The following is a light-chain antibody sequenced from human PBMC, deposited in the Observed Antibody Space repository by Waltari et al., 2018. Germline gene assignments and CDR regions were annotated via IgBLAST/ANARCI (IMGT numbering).Light chain of an antibody. CDR2: WAS. CDR1: QSVLYSSNNKNY. Sequence: DIVMTQSPDSLAVSLGERATINCKSSQSVLYSSNNKNYLAWYPQKPGQPPKLLIYWASTRESGVPDRFSGSGSGTDFTLTISSLQAEDVAVYYCQQRSDWPLTFGGGTEVEI. J-gene: IGKJ4*01. V-gene: IGKV4-1*01. CDR3: QQRSDWPLT.